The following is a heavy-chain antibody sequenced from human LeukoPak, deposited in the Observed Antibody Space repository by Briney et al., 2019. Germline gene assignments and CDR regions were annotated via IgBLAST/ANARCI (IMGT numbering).Heavy chain of an antibody. CDR1: GFTFSSYW. V-gene: IGHV3-74*01. Sequence: GGSLRLSCAASGFTFSSYWMHWVRQAPGEGLVWVSRINNDASSTSYADSVKGRLTISRDNAKNTLYLQMNSLRAGDTAVYYCASLVVTDNWAFDIWGQGTMVIVSS. J-gene: IGHJ3*02. CDR2: INNDASST. D-gene: IGHD2-21*02. CDR3: ASLVVTDNWAFDI.